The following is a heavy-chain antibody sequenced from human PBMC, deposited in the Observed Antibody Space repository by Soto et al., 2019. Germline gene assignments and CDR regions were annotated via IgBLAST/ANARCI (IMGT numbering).Heavy chain of an antibody. D-gene: IGHD2-2*01. CDR2: IYHSGNT. CDR3: ARDRCTISTCYSLTAVYYYGVDV. V-gene: IGHV4-31*03. J-gene: IGHJ6*02. Sequence: LSLTCSVSGVSISSGRYYWSWIRQHPGKGLEWIGHIYHSGNTHYSPSLKSRVYISIDTSKNQCSLKVNSVTAADTAVYYCARDRCTISTCYSLTAVYYYGVDVWGQGTTVTVSS. CDR1: GVSISSGRYY.